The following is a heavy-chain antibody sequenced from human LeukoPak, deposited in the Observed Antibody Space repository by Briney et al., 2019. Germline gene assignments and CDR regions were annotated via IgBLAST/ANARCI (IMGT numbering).Heavy chain of an antibody. J-gene: IGHJ4*02. V-gene: IGHV3-74*01. CDR1: GFTFSGYW. D-gene: IGHD3-22*01. CDR3: AREWGYYYDSSGYPDY. Sequence: GGSLRLSCAASGFTFSGYWMHWVRQAPGKGLVWVSRINSDGSSTSYADSVKGRFTISRDNAKNTLYLQMNSLRAEDTAVYYCAREWGYYYDSSGYPDYWGQGTLVTVSS. CDR2: INSDGSST.